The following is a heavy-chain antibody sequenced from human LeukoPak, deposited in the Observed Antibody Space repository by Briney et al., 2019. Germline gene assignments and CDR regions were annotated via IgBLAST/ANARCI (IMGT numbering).Heavy chain of an antibody. J-gene: IGHJ4*02. V-gene: IGHV1-69*13. D-gene: IGHD3-22*01. CDR3: ASAHYYDSSGHV. CDR1: GGIFNSYA. CDR2: IIPIFGTA. Sequence: SVKVSCKASGGIFNSYAISWVRQAPGQGLEWMGGIIPIFGTANYAQKFQGRVTITADESTSTAYMELSSLRSEDTAVYYCASAHYYDSSGHVWGQGTLVTVSS.